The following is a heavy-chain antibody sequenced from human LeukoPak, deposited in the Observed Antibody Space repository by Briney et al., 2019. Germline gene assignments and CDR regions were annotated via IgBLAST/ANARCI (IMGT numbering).Heavy chain of an antibody. Sequence: SETLSLTCAVYGGSFSGYYWSWIRQPPGKGLEWIGEINHSGSTNYNPSLKSRVTISVDTSKNQFSLKLSSVTAADTSVYYWARGLFRSPVWIYWGQGTLVTVSS. CDR1: GGSFSGYY. CDR3: ARGLFRSPVWIY. CDR2: INHSGST. J-gene: IGHJ4*02. D-gene: IGHD3-16*01. V-gene: IGHV4-34*01.